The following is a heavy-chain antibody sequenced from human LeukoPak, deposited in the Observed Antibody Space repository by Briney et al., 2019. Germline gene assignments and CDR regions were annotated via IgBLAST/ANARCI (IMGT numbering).Heavy chain of an antibody. CDR1: GGTFSSYA. CDR3: AGESFSRRAGITMVRGVITY. CDR2: IIPIFGTA. Sequence: SVKVSCKASGGTFSSYAISWGRQAPGPGLEWMGRIIPIFGTANYAQKFQGRVTSTTDESTSTAYMELITLRSGDTAVYYCAGESFSRRAGITMVRGVITYWGQGTLVTVSS. J-gene: IGHJ4*02. V-gene: IGHV1-69*05. D-gene: IGHD3-10*01.